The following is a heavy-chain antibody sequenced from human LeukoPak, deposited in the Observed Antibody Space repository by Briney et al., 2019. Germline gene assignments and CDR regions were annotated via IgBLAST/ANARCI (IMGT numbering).Heavy chain of an antibody. V-gene: IGHV1-69*13. J-gene: IGHJ6*02. CDR1: GGTFSSYA. D-gene: IGHD1-1*01. CDR3: ARENRPYNWNVVHYYYGMDV. Sequence: GASVKVSCKASGGTFSSYAISWVRQAPGQGLEWMGGIIPIFGTANYAQKFQGRVTITADESTSTAYMELSSLRSEDTAVYYCARENRPYNWNVVHYYYGMDVWGQGTTVTVSS. CDR2: IIPIFGTA.